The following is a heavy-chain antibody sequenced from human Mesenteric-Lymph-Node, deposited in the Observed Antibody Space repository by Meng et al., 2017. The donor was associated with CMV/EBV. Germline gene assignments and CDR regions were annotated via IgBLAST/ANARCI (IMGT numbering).Heavy chain of an antibody. CDR2: ISGSGGST. V-gene: IGHV3-23*01. Sequence: CAASGFTFRSYAMSWVRQAPGKGLEWVSAISGSGGSTYYADSVKGRFTISRDNSKNTLYLQMNSLRAEDTAVYYCAKGLVATIIDAYWGQGALVTVSS. J-gene: IGHJ4*02. CDR1: GFTFRSYA. D-gene: IGHD5-12*01. CDR3: AKGLVATIIDAY.